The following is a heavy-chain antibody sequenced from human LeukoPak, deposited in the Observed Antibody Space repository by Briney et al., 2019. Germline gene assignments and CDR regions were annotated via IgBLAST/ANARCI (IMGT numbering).Heavy chain of an antibody. V-gene: IGHV4-59*01. CDR2: IYFTGTT. D-gene: IGHD3-10*01. CDR1: GGYISSY. Sequence: SETLSLTCTVSGGYISSYWSWIRQSTGKGLEWIGYIYFTGTTNYNPSLKSRLTISIDTSRNQFSLKLSSATAADTAIYYCVNGGSYLTKWGQGTLVTVSS. CDR3: VNGGSYLTK. J-gene: IGHJ4*02.